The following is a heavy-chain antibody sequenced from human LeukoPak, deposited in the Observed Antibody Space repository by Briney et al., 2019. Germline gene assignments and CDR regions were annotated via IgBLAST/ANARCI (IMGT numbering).Heavy chain of an antibody. D-gene: IGHD4-17*01. CDR2: IYPSAST. Sequence: SETLSLTCTVSGASISNYYWSWIRQPAGKGLEWIGRIYPSASTNYNPSLKSRVTMSVDTSKNQFSLKLRSLTAADTAVYYCARRVNYGDYFDYWGQGTLVTVSS. V-gene: IGHV4-4*07. CDR1: GASISNYY. J-gene: IGHJ4*02. CDR3: ARRVNYGDYFDY.